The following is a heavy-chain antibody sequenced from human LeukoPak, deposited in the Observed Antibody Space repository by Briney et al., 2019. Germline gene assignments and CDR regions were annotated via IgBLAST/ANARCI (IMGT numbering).Heavy chain of an antibody. V-gene: IGHV5-51*01. CDR3: ARVGDNYYDGIDV. J-gene: IGHJ6*02. CDR1: GYSFTSYW. D-gene: IGHD3-22*01. Sequence: VESLKISCKGSGYSFTSYWIGWVRQMPGKGLEWMGIIYPGDSDTRYTPSFQGQVTISADKSISTAYLQWSSLKASETAMYYCARVGDNYYDGIDVWGQGTTVTVSS. CDR2: IYPGDSDT.